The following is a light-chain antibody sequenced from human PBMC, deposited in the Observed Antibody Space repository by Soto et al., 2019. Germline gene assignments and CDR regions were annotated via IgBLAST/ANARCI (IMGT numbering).Light chain of an antibody. CDR3: LLSYSGAKV. J-gene: IGLJ1*01. Sequence: QAVVTPEPSLTVSPEGTVTLTCGSSTGAVTSGHYPYWFQQKPGQAPRPLIYDTSNKHSWTPARFSGSLLGGKAALPLSGAQPEDEAEYYCLLSYSGAKVFGAGTKVTVL. V-gene: IGLV7-46*01. CDR1: TGAVTSGHY. CDR2: DTS.